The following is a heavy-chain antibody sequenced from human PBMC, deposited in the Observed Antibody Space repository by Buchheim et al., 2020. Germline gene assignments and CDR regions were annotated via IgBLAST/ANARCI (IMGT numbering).Heavy chain of an antibody. Sequence: QLVESGGGLVQPGGSLRLSCAASGFTFSNYWMSWVRQAPGKGLEWVANIKSDGREKYYVDSVKGRFTISSDNAKKQLYLQMNSLRDEDTAVYYCARGGKIAVTTAASWGRGTL. J-gene: IGHJ5*02. CDR1: GFTFSNYW. D-gene: IGHD6-19*01. V-gene: IGHV3-7*03. CDR2: IKSDGREK. CDR3: ARGGKIAVTTAAS.